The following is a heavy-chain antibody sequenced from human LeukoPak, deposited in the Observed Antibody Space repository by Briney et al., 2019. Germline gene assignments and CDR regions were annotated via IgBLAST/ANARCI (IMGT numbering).Heavy chain of an antibody. CDR2: ISRASESI. Sequence: PGGSLRLSCVASGFTFSTYNMNWVRQAPGKGLEWVSIISRASESIFYADSVKGRFTISRDNAKNSLYLQMNGLRAEDTAAYYCMRGATDTTRWFDPWGQGTLVTVSS. CDR1: GFTFSTYN. V-gene: IGHV3-21*01. CDR3: MRGATDTTRWFDP. J-gene: IGHJ5*02. D-gene: IGHD1-7*01.